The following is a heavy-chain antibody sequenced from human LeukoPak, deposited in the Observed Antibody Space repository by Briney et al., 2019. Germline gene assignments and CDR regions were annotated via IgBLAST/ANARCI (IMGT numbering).Heavy chain of an antibody. CDR2: IYSGGST. CDR3: ARDAVSGYYGMDV. Sequence: GGSLRLSCAASGFTVRSNYMSWVRQAPGKGLEWVSVIYSGGSTYYADSVKGRFTISRDNSKNTLYLQMNSLRAEDTAVYYCARDAVSGYYGMDVWGKGTTVTVSS. V-gene: IGHV3-53*01. D-gene: IGHD3-16*01. CDR1: GFTVRSNY. J-gene: IGHJ6*04.